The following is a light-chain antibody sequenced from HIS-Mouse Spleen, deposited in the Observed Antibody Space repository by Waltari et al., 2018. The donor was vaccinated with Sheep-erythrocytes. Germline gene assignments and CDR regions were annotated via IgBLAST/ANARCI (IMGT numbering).Light chain of an antibody. Sequence: DIVMTQSPLSLPVTPGEPASISCRSSQSLLHSNGYNYLDWYLQKPGQSPQLLIYLGSNRASGVPDRFSGSGSGTDFTLKIGRVEAEDVGVYYCMQALQTPIFTFGPGTKGDIK. J-gene: IGKJ3*01. CDR1: QSLLHSNGYNY. V-gene: IGKV2-28*01. CDR2: LGS. CDR3: MQALQTPIFT.